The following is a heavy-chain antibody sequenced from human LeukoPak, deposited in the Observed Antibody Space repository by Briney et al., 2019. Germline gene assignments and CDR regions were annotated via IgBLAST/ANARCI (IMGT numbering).Heavy chain of an antibody. D-gene: IGHD2-2*01. CDR3: ARDLPYIVVVPAAEGLDL. CDR1: GFTFSSYA. CDR2: ISYDGSNK. V-gene: IGHV3-30*04. J-gene: IGHJ2*01. Sequence: GRSLRLSCAASGFTFSSYAMHWVRQAPGKGLEWVAVISYDGSNKYYADSVKGRFTISRDNSKNTLYLQMNSLRAEDTAVYYYARDLPYIVVVPAAEGLDLWGRGTLVTVSS.